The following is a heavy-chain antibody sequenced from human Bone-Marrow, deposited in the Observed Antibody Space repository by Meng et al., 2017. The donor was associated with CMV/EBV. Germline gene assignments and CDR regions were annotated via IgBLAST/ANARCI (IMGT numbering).Heavy chain of an antibody. J-gene: IGHJ6*02. CDR3: ARDSSTWRNYYYYGMDV. D-gene: IGHD2-15*01. CDR2: IKQDGSEK. V-gene: IGHV3-7*01. CDR1: GFTFSSYW. Sequence: GGSLRLSCAASGFTFSSYWMSWVRQAPGRGLEWVANIKQDGSEKHYVDSLKGRFTISRDNAMNSLYLQMNSLRAEDTATYYCARDSSTWRNYYYYGMDVWAQGTTVTVSS.